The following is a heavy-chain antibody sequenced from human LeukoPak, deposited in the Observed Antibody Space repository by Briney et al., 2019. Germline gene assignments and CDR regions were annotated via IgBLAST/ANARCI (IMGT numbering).Heavy chain of an antibody. V-gene: IGHV4-34*01. Sequence: SETLSLTCAVYGGSFSGYYWSWIRQPPGKGLEWIGEINHSGSTNYNPSLKSRVTISVDTSKNQFSLKLSSMTAADTAVYYCARRFFQHRGQGTLVTVSS. J-gene: IGHJ1*01. D-gene: IGHD3-16*01. CDR1: GGSFSGYY. CDR3: ARRFFQH. CDR2: INHSGST.